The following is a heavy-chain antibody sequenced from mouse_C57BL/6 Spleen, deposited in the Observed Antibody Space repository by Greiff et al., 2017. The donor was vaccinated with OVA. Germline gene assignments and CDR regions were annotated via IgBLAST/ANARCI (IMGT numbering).Heavy chain of an antibody. Sequence: QVQLQQPGAELVKPGASVKLSCKASGYTFTSYWMQWVKQRPGQGLEWIGEIDPSDSYTNYNQKFKGKATLTVDTSSSTAYMQLSSLTSEDSAVYYCARSGGTTVPFAYWGQGTLVTVSA. CDR3: ARSGGTTVPFAY. CDR1: GYTFTSYW. CDR2: IDPSDSYT. D-gene: IGHD1-1*01. J-gene: IGHJ3*01. V-gene: IGHV1-50*01.